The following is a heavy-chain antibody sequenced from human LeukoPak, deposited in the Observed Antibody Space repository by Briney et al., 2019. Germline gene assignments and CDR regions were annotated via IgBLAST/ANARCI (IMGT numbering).Heavy chain of an antibody. V-gene: IGHV3-7*03. Sequence: GGSLRLSCAASGFTFSRYWITWVRQAPGKGLEWVANIKQDESEKYYVDSVKGRFTISRDNAKNSLYLQMNSLRAEDTAVYYCARNRRVYYYDSSGYSRPADAFDIWGQGTMVTVSS. J-gene: IGHJ3*02. CDR2: IKQDESEK. D-gene: IGHD3-22*01. CDR1: GFTFSRYW. CDR3: ARNRRVYYYDSSGYSRPADAFDI.